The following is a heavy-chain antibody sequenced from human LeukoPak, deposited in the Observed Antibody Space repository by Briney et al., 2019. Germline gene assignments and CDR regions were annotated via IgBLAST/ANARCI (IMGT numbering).Heavy chain of an antibody. CDR1: GFTFSSYG. CDR3: ARVDWEGSGTYYFDS. V-gene: IGHV3-23*01. J-gene: IGHJ4*02. Sequence: GGSLRLSCAASGFTFSSYGMSWVRQAPGKGLEWVSAISASGGTTYYADSVKGRFSISRDNSKSTLYLQMNSLRAEDTAVYFCARVDWEGSGTYYFDSWGQGTLVTVSS. CDR2: ISASGGTT. D-gene: IGHD1-26*01.